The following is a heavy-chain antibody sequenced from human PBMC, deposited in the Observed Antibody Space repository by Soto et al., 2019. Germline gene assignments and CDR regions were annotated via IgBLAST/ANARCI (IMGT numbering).Heavy chain of an antibody. CDR3: TQGFVTRHLPHHFDYGMDV. Sequence: QEHLVQSGAEVKKPGASVTVSCQASGYRFSTYSVHWVRHAPGQALQWMGVIDPSDGSTISAQQFQARITLTSDTSARTVFLGLTILTFDDTAIYYCTQGFVTRHLPHHFDYGMDVWGQGTTVTVSS. CDR2: IDPSDGST. CDR1: GYRFSTYS. J-gene: IGHJ6*02. V-gene: IGHV1-46*01.